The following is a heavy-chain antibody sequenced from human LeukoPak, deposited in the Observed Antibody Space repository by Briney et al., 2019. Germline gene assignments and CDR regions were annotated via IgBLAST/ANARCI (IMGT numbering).Heavy chain of an antibody. V-gene: IGHV3-23*01. CDR2: ISGSGGST. CDR1: GFTFSSYA. CDR3: AKFRVRLAEYQPSLNAFDI. Sequence: PGGSLRLSCAASGFTFSSYAMSWVRQAPGKGLEWVSAISGSGGSTYYADSVKGRFTISRDNSKNTLYLQMNSLRAEDTAVYYCAKFRVRLAEYQPSLNAFDIWGQGTMVTVSS. D-gene: IGHD2-2*01. J-gene: IGHJ3*02.